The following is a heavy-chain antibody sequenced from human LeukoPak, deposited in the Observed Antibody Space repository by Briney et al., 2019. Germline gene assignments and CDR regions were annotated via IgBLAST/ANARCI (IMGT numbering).Heavy chain of an antibody. CDR1: GGSISSGDYY. Sequence: SETLSLTCTVSGGSISSGDYYWSWIRQPPGKGLEWIGYICYSGSTYYNPSLKSRVTISVDTSKNQFSLKLSSVTAADTAVYYCARGGYSYGYFDYWGQGTLVTVSS. CDR2: ICYSGST. CDR3: ARGGYSYGYFDY. D-gene: IGHD5-18*01. V-gene: IGHV4-30-4*08. J-gene: IGHJ4*02.